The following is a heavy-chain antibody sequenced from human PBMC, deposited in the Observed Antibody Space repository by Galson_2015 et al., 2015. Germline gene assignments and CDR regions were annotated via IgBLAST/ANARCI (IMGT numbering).Heavy chain of an antibody. V-gene: IGHV3-30-3*01. CDR3: ARAAAKIGFGDRSPFDY. CDR1: GFTFSSYA. CDR2: ISYDGSNK. Sequence: SLRLSCAASGFTFSSYAMHWVRQAPGKGLEWVAVISYDGSNKYYADSVKGRFTISRDNSKNTLYLQMSSLRAEDTAVYYCARAAAKIGFGDRSPFDYWGQGTLVTVSS. J-gene: IGHJ4*02. D-gene: IGHD3-10*01.